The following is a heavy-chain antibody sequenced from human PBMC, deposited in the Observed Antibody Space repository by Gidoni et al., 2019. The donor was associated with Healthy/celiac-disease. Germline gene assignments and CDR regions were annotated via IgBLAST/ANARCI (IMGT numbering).Heavy chain of an antibody. D-gene: IGHD3-3*01. V-gene: IGHV3-21*02. CDR3: AREGDFWSGYSDY. CDR2: ISSSSSYI. Sequence: EVQLVESGGGLVKPGGSLRLSCEASGFTFSSYSMNWVRQAPGNGLEWVSSISSSSSYIYYADSVKGRFTISRDNAKNSLYLQMNSLRAEDTAVYYCAREGDFWSGYSDYWGQGTLVTVSS. J-gene: IGHJ4*02. CDR1: GFTFSSYS.